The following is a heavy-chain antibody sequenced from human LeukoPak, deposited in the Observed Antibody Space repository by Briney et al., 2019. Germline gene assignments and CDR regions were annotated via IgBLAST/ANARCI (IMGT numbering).Heavy chain of an antibody. J-gene: IGHJ1*01. CDR1: GYSFTSYW. Sequence: GGSLKISCKGSGYSFTSYWIGWVRPLPGKGLEWMGIIYPGDSDTRYSPSFQGQVTISADKSISTAYLQWSSLKASDTAMYYCARSPYGQGRYFQHWGQGTLVTVSS. CDR3: ARSPYGQGRYFQH. D-gene: IGHD4-17*01. V-gene: IGHV5-51*01. CDR2: IYPGDSDT.